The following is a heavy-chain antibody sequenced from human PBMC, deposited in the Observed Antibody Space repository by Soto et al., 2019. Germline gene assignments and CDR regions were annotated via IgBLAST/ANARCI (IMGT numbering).Heavy chain of an antibody. J-gene: IGHJ5*02. CDR3: ARDDSSSWYAVWFDP. V-gene: IGHV3-21*01. CDR1: GFTFSSYS. Sequence: GVSLRLSWAGSGFTFSSYSMNWVRQAPGKGLEWVSSISSSSSYIYYADSVKGRFTISRDNAKNSLYLQMNSLRAEDTAVYYCARDDSSSWYAVWFDPWGQGTLVTNSS. D-gene: IGHD6-13*01. CDR2: ISSSSSYI.